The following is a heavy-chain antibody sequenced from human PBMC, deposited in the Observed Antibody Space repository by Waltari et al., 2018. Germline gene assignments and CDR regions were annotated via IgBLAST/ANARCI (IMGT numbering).Heavy chain of an antibody. CDR1: GYSISSGYY. CDR3: ARVGGIAARPYAFDI. D-gene: IGHD6-6*01. V-gene: IGHV4-38-2*01. CDR2: IYHSGST. J-gene: IGHJ3*02. Sequence: QVQLQESGPGLVKPSETLSLTCAVSGYSISSGYYWGWTGQPPGKGLEWIGSIYHSGSTYYNPSLKSRVTISVDTSKNQFSLKLSSVTAADTAVYYCARVGGIAARPYAFDIWGQGTMVTVSS.